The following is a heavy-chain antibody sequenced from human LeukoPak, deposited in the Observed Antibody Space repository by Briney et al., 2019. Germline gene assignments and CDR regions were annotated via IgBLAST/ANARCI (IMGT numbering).Heavy chain of an antibody. V-gene: IGHV3-74*01. CDR3: ASPGDNYAIMGLDY. D-gene: IGHD3-9*01. CDR2: ISGDGTTT. CDR1: GFTLSKYW. Sequence: PGWSLRLSCAASGFTLSKYWMHWVRQAPGKGLAWVSRISGDGTTTAYADSVKGRFTISRDSAKNMLYLQMNSLRVDDTAMYYCASPGDNYAIMGLDYWGQGTLVTVPS. J-gene: IGHJ4*02.